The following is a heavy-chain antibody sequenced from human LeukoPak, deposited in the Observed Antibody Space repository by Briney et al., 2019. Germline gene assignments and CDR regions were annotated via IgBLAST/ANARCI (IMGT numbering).Heavy chain of an antibody. CDR3: AKDRHGDYTSDY. J-gene: IGHJ4*02. D-gene: IGHD4-17*01. V-gene: IGHV3-30*02. CDR2: TPYHGVSR. CDR1: GFIFGSYG. Sequence: PGGSLRHSCAASGFIFGSYGMHWVRQAPGKGLEWVAFTPYHGVSRYYTESVKGRFTISRDNSKSTLYLQMNSLRIEDTAVYYCAKDRHGDYTSDYWGEGTLVIVSS.